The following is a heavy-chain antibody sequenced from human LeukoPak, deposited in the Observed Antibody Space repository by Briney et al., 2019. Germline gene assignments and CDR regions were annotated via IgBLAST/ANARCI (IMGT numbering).Heavy chain of an antibody. CDR1: GFTFSSYA. CDR2: ISGGGGSA. CDR3: AKDLGVAAATRGIDV. J-gene: IGHJ6*02. Sequence: GGSLRLSCAASGFTFSSYAMSWVRQAPGKGLEWVSAISGGGGSAYYADSVKGRFTISRDNSKNTLYLQMNSLRAEDMAVYYCAKDLGVAAATRGIDVWGQGTTVTVSS. D-gene: IGHD2-15*01. V-gene: IGHV3-23*01.